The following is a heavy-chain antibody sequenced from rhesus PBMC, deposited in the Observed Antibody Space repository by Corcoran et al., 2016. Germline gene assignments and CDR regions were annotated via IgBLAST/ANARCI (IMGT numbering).Heavy chain of an antibody. CDR1: GYTFGDYG. Sequence: EVQLVESGGGLVKPGASLRLSCAASGYTFGDYGMHWVRQAPGKGREWVSFISYTGKTIYYADSVKGRFTISRDNAKNSLSLQMNSLRAEDTAVYYCARRGSSYSSGWFDYFDYWGQGVLVTVSS. CDR3: ARRGSSYSSGWFDYFDY. J-gene: IGHJ4*01. D-gene: IGHD6-31*01. V-gene: IGHV3-183*01. CDR2: ISYTGKTI.